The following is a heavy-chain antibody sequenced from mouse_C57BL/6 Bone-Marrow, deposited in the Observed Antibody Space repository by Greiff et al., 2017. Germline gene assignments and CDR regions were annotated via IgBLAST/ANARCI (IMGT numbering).Heavy chain of an antibody. CDR2: LDPSDSYT. Sequence: QVQLQQPGAELVMPGASVKLSCKASGYTFTSYWMHWVKQRPGQGLEWIGELDPSDSYTNYNQKFKGKSTLTVDKSSSTAYMQLSSLTSEDSAVYYCARGYYSYYAMDYWGQGTSVTVSS. J-gene: IGHJ4*01. CDR1: GYTFTSYW. CDR3: ARGYYSYYAMDY. V-gene: IGHV1-69*01. D-gene: IGHD1-1*01.